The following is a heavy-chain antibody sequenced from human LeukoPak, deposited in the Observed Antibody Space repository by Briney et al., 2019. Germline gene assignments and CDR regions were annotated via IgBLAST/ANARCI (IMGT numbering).Heavy chain of an antibody. J-gene: IGHJ4*02. CDR1: GCSISSYY. D-gene: IGHD3-10*01. CDR2: IYYSGST. Sequence: PSETLSLTCTASGCSISSYYWSWIRQPLGKGLEWIGYIYYSGSTNYNPSLKSRVTISVDTSRNQFSLKLSSVTAADTAVYYCARYGSGSYSYYFDYWGQGTLVTVSS. CDR3: ARYGSGSYSYYFDY. V-gene: IGHV4-59*01.